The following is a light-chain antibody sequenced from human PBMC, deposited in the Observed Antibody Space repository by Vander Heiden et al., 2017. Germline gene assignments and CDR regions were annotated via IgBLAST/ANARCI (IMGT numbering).Light chain of an antibody. V-gene: IGLV2-11*01. J-gene: IGLJ1*01. CDR1: SSNVGGYNY. Sequence: HSALTTPRPGSGSPGQSVTMSCPGTSSNVGGYNYVSWYQQHPGKAPKRMIYDVTNRPSGVPDRFSGSKSGNTAFLTISGLQAEDEADYYCYSYAGGYRFVFGTGTMVTVL. CDR3: YSYAGGYRFV. CDR2: DVT.